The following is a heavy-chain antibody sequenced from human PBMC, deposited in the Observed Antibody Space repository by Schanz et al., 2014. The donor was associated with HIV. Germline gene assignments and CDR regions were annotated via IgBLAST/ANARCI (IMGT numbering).Heavy chain of an antibody. D-gene: IGHD3-22*01. V-gene: IGHV4-34*01. J-gene: IGHJ4*02. CDR1: GGSFSAYY. CDR3: ASYDSSGYYKGPFDF. CDR2: INHRGIT. Sequence: QVQLHQWGAGLLKPSETLSLTCAVYGGSFSAYYWSWIRQPPGKGLEWIGEINHRGITNYNPSLESRVTISMDTSKNQFSLKLRSVTAADTAVYFCASYDSSGYYKGPFDFWGQGTPVTVSS.